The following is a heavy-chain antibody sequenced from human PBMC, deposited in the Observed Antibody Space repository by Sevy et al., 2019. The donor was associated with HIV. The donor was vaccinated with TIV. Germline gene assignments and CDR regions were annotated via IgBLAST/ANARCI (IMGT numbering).Heavy chain of an antibody. J-gene: IGHJ6*02. CDR1: GSGFRFDDYA. D-gene: IGHD3-16*01. V-gene: IGHV3-9*01. Sequence: GGSLRLSCVASGSGFRFDDYAMNWVRQAPGKGLEWVAGISWNGFSTGYGDSVKGRATISRDNAKNSVYLQMNNLRDEDTALYYSAKDTVPVGYRVDYQYTYYYVMDVWGQGTTVTVSS. CDR3: AKDTVPVGYRVDYQYTYYYVMDV. CDR2: ISWNGFST.